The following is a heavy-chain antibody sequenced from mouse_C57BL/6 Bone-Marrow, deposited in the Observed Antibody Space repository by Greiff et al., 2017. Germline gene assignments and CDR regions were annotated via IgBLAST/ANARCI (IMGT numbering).Heavy chain of an antibody. J-gene: IGHJ2*01. Sequence: EVQVVESGGGLVQPGGSLKLSCAASGFTFSDYYMYWVRQTPEKRLEWVAYISNGGGSTFYPDTVKGRFTISRDNAKNTLYLQMSRLKSEDTAMYYCARRENYEGYFDYWGRGTTLTVAS. CDR1: GFTFSDYY. D-gene: IGHD2-4*01. CDR3: ARRENYEGYFDY. CDR2: ISNGGGST. V-gene: IGHV5-12*01.